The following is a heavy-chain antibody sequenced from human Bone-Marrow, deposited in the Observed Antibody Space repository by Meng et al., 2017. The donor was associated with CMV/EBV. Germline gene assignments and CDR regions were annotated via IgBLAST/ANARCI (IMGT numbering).Heavy chain of an antibody. CDR2: ISYDGSNK. J-gene: IGHJ5*01. CDR1: GFTFSSYD. D-gene: IGHD3-3*01. V-gene: IGHV3-30-3*01. CDR3: ARDLVKKGGFRPITIFGVVYQPGDS. Sequence: GESLKISCAASGFTFSSYDMHWVRQASGKGLEWVAVISYDGSNKYYADSVKGRFTISRDNSKNTLFLQMSSLRTEDTAVYYCARDLVKKGGFRPITIFGVVYQPGDSWGQGTLVTVSS.